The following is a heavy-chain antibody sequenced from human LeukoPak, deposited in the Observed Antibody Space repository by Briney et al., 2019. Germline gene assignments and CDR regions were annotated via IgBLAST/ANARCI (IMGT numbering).Heavy chain of an antibody. CDR3: ARHAGWLQLSDYYFDY. CDR1: SDSFSLYY. CDR2: IYTSGST. Sequence: SETLSLTCTASSDSFSLYYWSWIRQPAGKGLEWIGRIYTSGSTNYNPSLKSRVTISVDTSKNQFSLKLSSVTAADTAVYYCARHAGWLQLSDYYFDYWGQGTLVTVSS. J-gene: IGHJ4*02. V-gene: IGHV4-4*07. D-gene: IGHD5-24*01.